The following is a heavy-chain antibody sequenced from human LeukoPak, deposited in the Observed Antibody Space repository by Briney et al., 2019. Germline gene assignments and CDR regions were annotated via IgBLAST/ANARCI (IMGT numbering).Heavy chain of an antibody. CDR1: GDTLTELS. D-gene: IGHD2-2*01. V-gene: IGHV1-24*01. CDR3: ATGQYCTSSTCAV. CDR2: IDPENGET. J-gene: IGHJ6*02. Sequence: GASVKVSCKVSGDTLTELSMYWVRQAPGKGLEWMGGIDPENGETVYAQKFQGRVTMTEDTSTDTAYMELSSLRSEDTAVYYCATGQYCTSSTCAVWGQGTTVAVSS.